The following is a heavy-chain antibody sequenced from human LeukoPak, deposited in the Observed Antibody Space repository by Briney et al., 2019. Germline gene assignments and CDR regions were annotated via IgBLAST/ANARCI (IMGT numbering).Heavy chain of an antibody. Sequence: SETLSLTCTVYGGSLSNYYWSWIRQPPGKGLEWIGEIKPGGITNYNPSLKSRVTISLDTSKNQLSLKLISAAAADTAVYYCVRGFSGVVGDYWGQGTLVTVSS. CDR1: GGSLSNYY. D-gene: IGHD3-10*01. V-gene: IGHV4-34*01. CDR2: IKPGGIT. J-gene: IGHJ4*02. CDR3: VRGFSGVVGDY.